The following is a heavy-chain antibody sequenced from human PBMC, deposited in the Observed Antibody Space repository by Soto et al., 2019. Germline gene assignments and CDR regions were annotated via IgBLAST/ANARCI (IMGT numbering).Heavy chain of an antibody. CDR1: GGSISSSSYF. Sequence: SETLFLTRTVSGGSISSSSYFWGWVRQPPRKGLEWIGSIYYSGSTYYNPSLKSRVTISVDTSKNQFSLKLSSVTAADTAVYYCARSTGYSSSWSPGGWFDPWGQGTLVTVSS. D-gene: IGHD6-13*01. CDR3: ARSTGYSSSWSPGGWFDP. CDR2: IYYSGST. V-gene: IGHV4-39*01. J-gene: IGHJ5*02.